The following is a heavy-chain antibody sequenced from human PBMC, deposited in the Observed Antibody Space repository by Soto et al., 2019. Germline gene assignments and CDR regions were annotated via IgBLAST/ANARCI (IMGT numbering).Heavy chain of an antibody. Sequence: ASETLSLTCTVSGGSISSYYWSWIRQPPGKGLEWIGYIYYSGSTNYNPSLKSRATISVDTSKNQFSLKLSSVTAADTAVYYCARDLPFDYWGQGTLVTVSS. V-gene: IGHV4-59*01. CDR1: GGSISSYY. CDR2: IYYSGST. CDR3: ARDLPFDY. J-gene: IGHJ4*02.